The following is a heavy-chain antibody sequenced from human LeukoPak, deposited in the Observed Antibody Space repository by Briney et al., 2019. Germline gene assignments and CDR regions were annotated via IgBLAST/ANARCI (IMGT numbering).Heavy chain of an antibody. D-gene: IGHD6-13*01. CDR3: ARDFSSWYERPHTGFDY. CDR1: GGTFSSYA. J-gene: IGHJ4*02. CDR2: IIPIFGTA. V-gene: IGHV1-69*01. Sequence: SVKVSCKASGGTFSSYAISWVRQAPGQGLEWMGGIIPIFGTANYAQKFQGRVTITADESTSTAYMELSSLRSEDTAVYYCARDFSSWYERPHTGFDYWGQGTLVAVSS.